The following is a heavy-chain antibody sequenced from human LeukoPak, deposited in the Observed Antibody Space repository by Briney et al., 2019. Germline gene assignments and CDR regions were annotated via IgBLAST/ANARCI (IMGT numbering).Heavy chain of an antibody. V-gene: IGHV1-18*01. J-gene: IGHJ5*02. Sequence: ASVKVSCKASGYSFSTYGITWVRLAPGQGLEWVGWISTYNGHTNYGQKIQDRVTMTTDTSTSTTYMELRSLRADDTAVYYCARDNSVRDEAWWFNPWGQGTLVTVSS. CDR2: ISTYNGHT. CDR1: GYSFSTYG. D-gene: IGHD5-24*01. CDR3: ARDNSVRDEAWWFNP.